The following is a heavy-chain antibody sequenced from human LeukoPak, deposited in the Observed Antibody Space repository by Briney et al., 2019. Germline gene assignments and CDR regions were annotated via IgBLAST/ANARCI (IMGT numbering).Heavy chain of an antibody. CDR1: GYTFTGYY. CDR2: INPNSGGT. D-gene: IGHD6-13*01. V-gene: IGHV1-2*02. Sequence: ASVKVSCKASGYTFTGYYMHWVRQAPGHGLEWMGWINPNSGGTNYAQKFQGRVTMTRDTSISTAYMELSRLRSDDTAVYYCARDQGAGTDRFSINYYYGMDVWGQGTTGTVSS. CDR3: ARDQGAGTDRFSINYYYGMDV. J-gene: IGHJ6*02.